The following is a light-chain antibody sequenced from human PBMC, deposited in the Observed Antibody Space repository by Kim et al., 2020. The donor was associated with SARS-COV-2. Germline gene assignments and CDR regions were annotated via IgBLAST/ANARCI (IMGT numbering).Light chain of an antibody. V-gene: IGKV1-6*01. Sequence: AIQMTQSPSSLSASVGDRVTITCRASQGIRNELGWYQQKPGRAPKLLIYAASTLHSGVPSRFSGSGSGTDFTLTISSLQPGDFATYYCPRENGYPRAFGRGNKVDIK. CDR1: QGIRNE. CDR3: PRENGYPRA. CDR2: AAS. J-gene: IGKJ3*01.